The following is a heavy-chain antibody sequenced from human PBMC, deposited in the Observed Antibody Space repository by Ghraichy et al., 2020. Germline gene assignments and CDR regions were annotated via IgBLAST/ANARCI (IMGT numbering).Heavy chain of an antibody. CDR1: GFTFDDYA. D-gene: IGHD3-10*01. Sequence: LNISCAASGFTFDDYAMHWVRQAPGKGLEWVSGISWNSGSIGYADSVKGRFTISRDNAKNSLYLQMNSLRAEDTALYYCAKDLETDYYGSGQYYYYGMDVWGQGTTVTVSS. CDR2: ISWNSGSI. CDR3: AKDLETDYYGSGQYYYYGMDV. V-gene: IGHV3-9*01. J-gene: IGHJ6*02.